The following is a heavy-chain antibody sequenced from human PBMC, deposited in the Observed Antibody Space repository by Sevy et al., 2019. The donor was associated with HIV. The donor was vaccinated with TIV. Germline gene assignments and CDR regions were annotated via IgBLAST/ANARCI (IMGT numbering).Heavy chain of an antibody. J-gene: IGHJ4*02. V-gene: IGHV4-4*02. CDR2: IYHSGST. Sequence: SENLSLTCAVSGGSISSSNWWSWVRQPPGKGLEWIGEIYHSGSTNYNPSLKSRVTISVDKSKNQSSLKLSSVTAADTAVYYCARGGEGYYDSSGFDYWGQGTLVTVSS. D-gene: IGHD3-22*01. CDR3: ARGGEGYYDSSGFDY. CDR1: GGSISSSNW.